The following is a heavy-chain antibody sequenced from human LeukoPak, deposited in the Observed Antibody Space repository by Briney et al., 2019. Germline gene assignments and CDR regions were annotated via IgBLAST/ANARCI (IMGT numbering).Heavy chain of an antibody. J-gene: IGHJ4*02. D-gene: IGHD2-8*01. CDR2: IIHTGRT. Sequence: SETLSLTCGVYGGSFSGYYWTWIRQTPEMGLEWVGEIIHTGRTNYSSSLTSRLTISVDTSKNQFSLELTSVTAADTAVYYCARGVLVTVYAAFDYWGQGTLVTVSS. CDR1: GGSFSGYY. V-gene: IGHV4-34*01. CDR3: ARGVLVTVYAAFDY.